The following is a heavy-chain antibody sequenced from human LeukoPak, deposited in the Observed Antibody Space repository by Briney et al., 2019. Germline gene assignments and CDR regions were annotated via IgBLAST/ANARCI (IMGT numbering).Heavy chain of an antibody. D-gene: IGHD3-10*01. CDR2: IYYSGST. CDR3: AKAPGLRSHLWF. CDR1: GGSISSYY. V-gene: IGHV4-59*01. Sequence: SETLSLTCTVSGGSISSYYWSWIRQPPWKGLEWIGYIYYSGSTNYNPSLKSRVTISVDTSKNQFSLKLSSVTAADTAVYYCAKAPGLRSHLWFGGQGTLVTVSS. J-gene: IGHJ4*02.